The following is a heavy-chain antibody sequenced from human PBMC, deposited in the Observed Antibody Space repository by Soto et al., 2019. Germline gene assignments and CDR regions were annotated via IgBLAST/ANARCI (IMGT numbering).Heavy chain of an antibody. CDR3: ARQGFGPLHGLVAV. Sequence: QVQLQESGPGLVKPSETLSLSCTVSGGSISSYYWSWFRQSPGKRMEWIGYVHHSWGSSYNPSLHSRVAISLDTSKSQFSLKVTSVTATDTAVYYCARQGFGPLHGLVAVCGQGTTVTVSS. D-gene: IGHD3-10*01. J-gene: IGHJ6*02. CDR1: GGSISSYY. V-gene: IGHV4-59*08. CDR2: VHHSWGS.